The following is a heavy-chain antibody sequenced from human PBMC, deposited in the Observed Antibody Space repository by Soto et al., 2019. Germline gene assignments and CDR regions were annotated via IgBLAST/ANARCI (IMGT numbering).Heavy chain of an antibody. J-gene: IGHJ4*02. CDR3: ARLNAQRQLVPPYYFDY. CDR1: GGTFSSYA. D-gene: IGHD6-13*01. V-gene: IGHV1-69*06. CDR2: IIPIFGTA. Sequence: QVQLVQSGAEVKKPGSSVKVSCKASGGTFSSYAISWVRQAPGQGLEWMGGIIPIFGTANYAQKFQGRVTITADKSTSTAYMELSSLRSEDTAVYYCARLNAQRQLVPPYYFDYWGQGTLVTVSS.